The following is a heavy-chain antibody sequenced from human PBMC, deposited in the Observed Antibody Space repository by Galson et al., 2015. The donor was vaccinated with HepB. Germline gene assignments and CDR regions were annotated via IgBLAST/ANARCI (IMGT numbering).Heavy chain of an antibody. Sequence: SLRLSCAASGFTFTNAWMNWVRQAPGKGLEWVGRIKRKSDRGTTDYAAPVQGRFFISRDDSRNTLYLQMNSLKAEDTAVYYCATNRQLARDYYYGLDVWGQGTTVIVS. V-gene: IGHV3-15*01. CDR1: GFTFTNAW. CDR2: IKRKSDRGTT. J-gene: IGHJ6*02. D-gene: IGHD6-6*01. CDR3: ATNRQLARDYYYGLDV.